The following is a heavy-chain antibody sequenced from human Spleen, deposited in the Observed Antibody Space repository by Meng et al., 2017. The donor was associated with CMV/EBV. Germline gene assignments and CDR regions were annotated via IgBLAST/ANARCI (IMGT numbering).Heavy chain of an antibody. V-gene: IGHV1-18*01. CDR1: GYYFARYG. Sequence: ASVKVSCKASGYYFARYGISWVRQAPGQGLEWMGWISAYNGNTNYAQTVQGRVTLTTDRSTNTAYMELRSLRSDDTAVYYCARATLENCSSTSCYPFDYWGQGTLVTVSS. J-gene: IGHJ4*02. CDR3: ARATLENCSSTSCYPFDY. D-gene: IGHD2-2*01. CDR2: ISAYNGNT.